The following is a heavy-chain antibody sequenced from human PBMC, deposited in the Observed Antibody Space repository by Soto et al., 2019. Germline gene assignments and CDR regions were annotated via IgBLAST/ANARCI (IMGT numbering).Heavy chain of an antibody. CDR3: TTRPGDDFWSGYYYYYYMDV. Sequence: GGSLRLSCAASGFTFSNAWMSWVRQAPGKGLEWVGRIKSKTDGGTTDYAAPVKGRFTISRDDSKNTLYLQMNSLKTEDTAVYYCTTRPGDDFWSGYYYYYYMDVWGKGTTVTVSS. CDR1: GFTFSNAW. CDR2: IKSKTDGGTT. D-gene: IGHD3-3*01. J-gene: IGHJ6*03. V-gene: IGHV3-15*01.